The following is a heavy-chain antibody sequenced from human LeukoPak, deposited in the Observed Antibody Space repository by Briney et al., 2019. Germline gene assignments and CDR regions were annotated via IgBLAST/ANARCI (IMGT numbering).Heavy chain of an antibody. CDR1: GFTFSSYW. CDR2: IKQDGSEK. Sequence: GGSLRLSCTASGFTFSSYWMNWVRQAPGKGLEWVANIKQDGSEKYYVDSVKGRFTISRDNAKKSLYLQMNSLKAEDTAVYYCARETEMANLDYWGQGTLVTVSS. CDR3: ARETEMANLDY. V-gene: IGHV3-7*04. D-gene: IGHD5-24*01. J-gene: IGHJ4*02.